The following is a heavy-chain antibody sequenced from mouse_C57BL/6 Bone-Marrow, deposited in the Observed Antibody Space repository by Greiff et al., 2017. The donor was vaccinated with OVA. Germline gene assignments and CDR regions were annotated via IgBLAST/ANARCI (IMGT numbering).Heavy chain of an antibody. V-gene: IGHV5-12*01. CDR1: GFTFSDYY. CDR2: ISNGGGST. Sequence: EVQLVESGGGLVQPGGSLKLSCAASGFTFSDYYMYWVRQTPEKRLEWVAYISNGGGSTYYPDTVKGRFTISRDNAKNTLYLQMSRLKSEDTAMYYCARHRYYYGSSYAMDYWGQGTSVTVSS. D-gene: IGHD1-1*01. CDR3: ARHRYYYGSSYAMDY. J-gene: IGHJ4*01.